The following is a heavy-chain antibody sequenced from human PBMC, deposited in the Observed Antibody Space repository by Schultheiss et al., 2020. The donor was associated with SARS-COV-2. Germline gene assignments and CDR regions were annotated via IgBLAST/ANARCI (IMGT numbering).Heavy chain of an antibody. D-gene: IGHD3-10*01. J-gene: IGHJ4*02. CDR3: ARDALSLLWFGELSDHDY. CDR2: IYYSGST. CDR1: GGSISSYY. V-gene: IGHV4-59*12. Sequence: SETLSLTCTVSGGSISSYYWSWIRQPPGKGLEWIGYIYYSGSTYYNPSLKSRVTISVDTSKNQFSLKLGSVTAADTAVYYCARDALSLLWFGELSDHDYWGQGTLVTVSS.